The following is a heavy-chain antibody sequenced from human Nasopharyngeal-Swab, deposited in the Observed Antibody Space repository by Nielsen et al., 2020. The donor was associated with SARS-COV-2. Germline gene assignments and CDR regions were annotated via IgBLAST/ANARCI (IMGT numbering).Heavy chain of an antibody. V-gene: IGHV1-2*02. Sequence: ASVKVSCKASGYTFTGYYMHWVRQAPGQGLEWMGWINPNSGGTNYAQKFQGRVTMTRDTSISTAYMELSRLRSDATAVYYCARHLWFGELGDYWGQGTLVTVSS. D-gene: IGHD3-10*01. CDR2: INPNSGGT. CDR1: GYTFTGYY. CDR3: ARHLWFGELGDY. J-gene: IGHJ4*02.